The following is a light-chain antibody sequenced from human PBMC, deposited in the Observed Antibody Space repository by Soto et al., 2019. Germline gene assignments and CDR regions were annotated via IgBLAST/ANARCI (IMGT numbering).Light chain of an antibody. CDR3: QRLNSYLYT. V-gene: IGKV1-5*03. J-gene: IGKJ2*01. CDR1: QSISSW. CDR2: KTS. Sequence: DIQMTHSTSTPSASVGDRVTITCRASQSISSWLSWYQQKTGKAPELMIYKTSSLESGVPSSPSSSGAGAESSLTLSSLHPYDFGTYNCQRLNSYLYT.